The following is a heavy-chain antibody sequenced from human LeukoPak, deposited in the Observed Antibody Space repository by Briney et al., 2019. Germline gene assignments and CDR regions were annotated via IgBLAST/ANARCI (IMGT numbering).Heavy chain of an antibody. V-gene: IGHV4-30-4*08. J-gene: IGHJ4*02. CDR2: IYYSGST. CDR3: AREHYHDSSGSANFDY. CDR1: GGSISSGDYY. D-gene: IGHD3-22*01. Sequence: PSQTLSLTCTVSGGSISSGDYYWSWIRQPPGQGLGWIGYIYYSGSTYYNPSLKSRVTISVDTSKNQFSLKLSSVTAADTAVYYCAREHYHDSSGSANFDYWGQGTLVTVSS.